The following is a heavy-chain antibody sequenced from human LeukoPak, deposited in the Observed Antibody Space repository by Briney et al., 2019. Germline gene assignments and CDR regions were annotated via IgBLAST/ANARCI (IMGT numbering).Heavy chain of an antibody. CDR3: ARSCRILDIVATIRARLGGNGFDI. D-gene: IGHD5-12*01. J-gene: IGHJ3*02. CDR1: GGSFSNYY. CDR2: IYHTGST. V-gene: IGHV4-34*01. Sequence: SETLSLTCAVYGGSFSNYYWSWIRQPPGKGLEWIGDIYHTGSTTYNPSLKSRVTISVDTSKKQFSLRLRSVTAADKAVYYCARSCRILDIVATIRARLGGNGFDIWGQGKMVTVSS.